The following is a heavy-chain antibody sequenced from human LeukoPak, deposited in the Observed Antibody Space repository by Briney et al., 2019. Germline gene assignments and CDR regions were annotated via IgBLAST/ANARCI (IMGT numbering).Heavy chain of an antibody. Sequence: GGSLRLSCAASGFTFSSYWMSWVRQAPGKGLEWVANIKQDGSEKYYVDSVKGRFTISRDNSKNTLYLQMNSLRAEDTAVYYCAKRSTQGWYLYDYWGQGTLVTVSS. J-gene: IGHJ4*02. CDR1: GFTFSSYW. CDR3: AKRSTQGWYLYDY. D-gene: IGHD4-23*01. V-gene: IGHV3-7*01. CDR2: IKQDGSEK.